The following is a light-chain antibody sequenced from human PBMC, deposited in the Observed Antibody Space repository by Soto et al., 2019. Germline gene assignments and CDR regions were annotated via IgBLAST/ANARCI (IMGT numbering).Light chain of an antibody. CDR2: DIS. J-gene: IGKJ1*01. Sequence: DIDMTQSPSSLSADVWDIVTITCRASQSVFNYLHWYQQKPGRAPNLLIYDISTLQSGVPSRFSGSGSGTDFTLTISSLQHEDFATYYCQQSYYNPTFGQGTKVDI. V-gene: IGKV1-39*01. CDR1: QSVFNY. CDR3: QQSYYNPT.